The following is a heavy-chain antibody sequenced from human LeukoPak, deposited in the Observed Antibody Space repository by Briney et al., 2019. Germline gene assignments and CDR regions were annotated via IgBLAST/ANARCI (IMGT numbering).Heavy chain of an antibody. V-gene: IGHV4-39*01. CDR3: ARGSITIFQPDFDY. D-gene: IGHD3-9*01. Sequence: SSETLSLTCTVSGGSISGSNYYWAWIRQPPGKGLEWIGSIYYGASTYYNPSLKSRVTISVDTSKNQFSLHLSSLTAADTAVYYCARGSITIFQPDFDYWGQGTLVTVSS. CDR1: GGSISGSNYY. J-gene: IGHJ4*02. CDR2: IYYGAST.